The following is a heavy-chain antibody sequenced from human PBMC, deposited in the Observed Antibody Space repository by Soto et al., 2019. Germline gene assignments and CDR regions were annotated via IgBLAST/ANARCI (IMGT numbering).Heavy chain of an antibody. CDR2: ISYDGSNK. Sequence: GGSLRLSCAPPGFTFGSYGRHWVRQAPGKVLEWVAVISYDGSNKYYADSLKVRFTISRDNSKNTLYLQMNSLRADDTAVYYCAKEFGAAAGIGLGLPWLDPWGQGTLVTVSS. J-gene: IGHJ5*02. CDR3: AKEFGAAAGIGLGLPWLDP. V-gene: IGHV3-30*18. CDR1: GFTFGSYG. D-gene: IGHD6-13*01.